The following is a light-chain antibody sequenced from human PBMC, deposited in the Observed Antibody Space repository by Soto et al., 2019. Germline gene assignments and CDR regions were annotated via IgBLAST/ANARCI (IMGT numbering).Light chain of an antibody. CDR3: AAWDDSLSGRGV. J-gene: IGLJ2*01. CDR2: RNN. CDR1: SSNIGNNY. Sequence: QSVLTQPPSASGTPGQGVTISCSGSSSNIGNNYVYWYQLVPGTAPKLLIYRNNQRPSGVPDRFSGSRSGTSASLAISGLRSEDEADYYCAAWDDSLSGRGVFGGGTKLTVL. V-gene: IGLV1-47*01.